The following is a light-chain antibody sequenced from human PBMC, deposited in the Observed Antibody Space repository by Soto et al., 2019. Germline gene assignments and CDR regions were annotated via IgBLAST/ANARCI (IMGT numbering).Light chain of an antibody. CDR3: QQYNSYSQT. Sequence: DTQMTQSPSTLSASVGDRVTITCRASQSISSWLAWYQQKPGKAPKLLIYDASSLESGVPSRFSGSGSGTEFTLTISSLQPDDFATYYCQQYNSYSQTFGQGNKVDI. CDR2: DAS. CDR1: QSISSW. V-gene: IGKV1-5*01. J-gene: IGKJ1*01.